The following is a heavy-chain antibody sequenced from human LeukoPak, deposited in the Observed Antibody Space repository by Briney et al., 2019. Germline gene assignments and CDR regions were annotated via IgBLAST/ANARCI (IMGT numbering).Heavy chain of an antibody. CDR3: ARDKAHLAAAGFIDY. CDR1: AFTFSAYG. Sequence: GGSLRLSCAASAFTFSAYGMHWVRQTPGKGLEWVAFIRFDGVDKYYADSVKGRFTISRDNAKNSLYLQMNSLRAEDTAVYYCARDKAHLAAAGFIDYWGQGTLVTVSS. J-gene: IGHJ4*02. CDR2: IRFDGVDK. V-gene: IGHV3-30*02. D-gene: IGHD6-13*01.